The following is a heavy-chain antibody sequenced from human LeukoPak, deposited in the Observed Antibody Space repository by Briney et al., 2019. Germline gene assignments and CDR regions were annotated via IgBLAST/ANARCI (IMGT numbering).Heavy chain of an antibody. V-gene: IGHV3-30*02. CDR1: GFTFSSYG. D-gene: IGHD1-14*01. Sequence: GGSLRLSCAASGFTFSSYGMQWVRQAPGQGLEWVAFIRSDGSNTYYGDSVKGRFTISRDNSKKILHLQMNSLRPGDTALYYCAINPLGGRFDYWGQGTLVIVSS. J-gene: IGHJ4*02. CDR2: IRSDGSNT. CDR3: AINPLGGRFDY.